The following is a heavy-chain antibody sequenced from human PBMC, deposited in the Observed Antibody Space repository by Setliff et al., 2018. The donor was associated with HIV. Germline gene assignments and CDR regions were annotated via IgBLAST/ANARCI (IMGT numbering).Heavy chain of an antibody. J-gene: IGHJ6*04. CDR2: MNPNSGVS. D-gene: IGHD3-10*01. V-gene: IGHV1-8*01. Sequence: ASVKVSCKPSGDTFTNYDIHWMRRATGQGLEWMGWMNPNSGVSGYALKFHDRVTMTRDTPITTLYMELSSLRSEDTAVYYCASGKGVRGVIIRGGLDVWGKGTTVTVSS. CDR3: ASGKGVRGVIIRGGLDV. CDR1: GDTFTNYD.